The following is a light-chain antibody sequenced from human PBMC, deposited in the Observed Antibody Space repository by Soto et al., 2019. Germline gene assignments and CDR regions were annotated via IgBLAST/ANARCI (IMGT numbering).Light chain of an antibody. V-gene: IGKV1-16*02. J-gene: IGKJ5*01. CDR1: QGISNY. Sequence: DIQMTQSPSSLSASVGDRVTITCRASQGISNYLAWSQQKPVKAPKSLIYDASSLRSGVQSKFSGSGFGTEFTLTIISLQPEDFATHYCQQYSTYPITFGQGTRLEIK. CDR3: QQYSTYPIT. CDR2: DAS.